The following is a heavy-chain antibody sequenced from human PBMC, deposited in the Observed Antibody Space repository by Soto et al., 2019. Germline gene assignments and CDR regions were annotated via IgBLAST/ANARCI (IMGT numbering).Heavy chain of an antibody. V-gene: IGHV6-1*01. D-gene: IGHD6-6*01. CDR3: ARASSSFFGLLGEIDY. CDR2: TYYRSKWYN. CDR1: GDSVSSNSAA. J-gene: IGHJ4*02. Sequence: KQSQTLSLTCAISGDSVSSNSAAWNWIRQSPSRGLEWLGRTYYRSKWYNDYAVSVKSRITINPDTSKNQFSLQLNSVTPEDTAVYYCARASSSFFGLLGEIDYWGQGTLVTVSS.